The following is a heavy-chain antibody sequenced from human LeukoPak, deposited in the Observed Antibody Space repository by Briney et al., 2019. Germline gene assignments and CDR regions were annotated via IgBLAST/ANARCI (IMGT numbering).Heavy chain of an antibody. D-gene: IGHD4-11*01. J-gene: IGHJ6*03. Sequence: ASVKVSCKASGYTFTSYGISWVRQAPGQGLEWMGWVSAYNGNTNYAQKLQGRVTMTTDTSTSTAYMELRSLRSDDTAVCYCARTPYSNYAYYYYMDGWGKGTTVTVSS. V-gene: IGHV1-18*01. CDR3: ARTPYSNYAYYYYMDG. CDR1: GYTFTSYG. CDR2: VSAYNGNT.